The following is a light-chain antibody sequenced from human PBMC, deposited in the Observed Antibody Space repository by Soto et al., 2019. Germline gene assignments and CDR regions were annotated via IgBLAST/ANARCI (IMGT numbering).Light chain of an antibody. CDR3: ASWDDSLDGPV. Sequence: QSVLTQPPSASGTPGQRVTISCSGSSSNVGGNPVNWYQHVPTTDHKLLISTNTQRPSGVSDRFSASKSGTSASLAISGLHSEDEADYYCASWDDSLDGPVFGIGTKLTV. CDR1: SSNVGGNP. CDR2: TNT. J-gene: IGLJ1*01. V-gene: IGLV1-44*01.